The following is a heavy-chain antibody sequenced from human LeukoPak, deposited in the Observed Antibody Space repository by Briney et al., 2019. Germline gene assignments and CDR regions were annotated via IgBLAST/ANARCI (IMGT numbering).Heavy chain of an antibody. CDR1: GGSISSSSYY. Sequence: SENLSLTCTVSGGSISSSSYYWGWIRQPPGKGLEWIGSIYYSGSTYYNPSLKSRVTISVDTSKNQFSLKLSSVTAADTAVYYCARDTEVVPAAIPVYAFDIWGQGTMVTVSS. CDR2: IYYSGST. J-gene: IGHJ3*02. V-gene: IGHV4-39*07. D-gene: IGHD2-2*02. CDR3: ARDTEVVPAAIPVYAFDI.